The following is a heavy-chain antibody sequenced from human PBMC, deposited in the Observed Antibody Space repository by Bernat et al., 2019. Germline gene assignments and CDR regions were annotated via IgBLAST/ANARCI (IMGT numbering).Heavy chain of an antibody. CDR2: ICSTANTI. CDR3: ARGPTWYSRTSNFDY. CDR1: GFSFSDYE. Sequence: EVQLLESGGGLVQPAGSLRLSCAASGFSFSDYEMNWVRQAPGKGLEWVSYICSTANTISYAEYVQGRYTISRDNTKKSLYLQMNNLGAEDTADYYCARGPTWYSRTSNFDYWGQGTLVTVSS. D-gene: IGHD6-13*01. V-gene: IGHV3-48*03. J-gene: IGHJ4*02.